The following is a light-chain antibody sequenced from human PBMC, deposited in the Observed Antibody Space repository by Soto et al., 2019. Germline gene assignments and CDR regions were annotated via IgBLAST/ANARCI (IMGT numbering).Light chain of an antibody. J-gene: IGKJ3*01. Sequence: DIVMTQSPLSLPVTPGEPASISCRSNQSLLHSNGYNYLDWYLQKPGQSPQLLIYLASKRASGVPDRFSGSGSGTDFTLKSTRVEAEDVGIYFCMQALQTPAAFGPGTKVDIK. V-gene: IGKV2-28*01. CDR1: QSLLHSNGYNY. CDR3: MQALQTPAA. CDR2: LAS.